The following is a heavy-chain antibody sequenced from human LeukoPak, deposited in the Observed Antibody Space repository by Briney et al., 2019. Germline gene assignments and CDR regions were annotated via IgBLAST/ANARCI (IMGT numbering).Heavy chain of an antibody. J-gene: IGHJ5*02. CDR2: TIPIFGTA. CDR1: GGTFSSYA. V-gene: IGHV1-69*06. D-gene: IGHD3-9*01. CDR3: ARGGDYDILTGYLPSNWFDP. Sequence: ASVEVSCKASGGTFSSYAISWVRQAPGQGLEWMGGTIPIFGTANYAQKFQGRVTITADKSTSTAYMELSSLRSEDTAVYYCARGGDYDILTGYLPSNWFDPWGQGTLVTVSS.